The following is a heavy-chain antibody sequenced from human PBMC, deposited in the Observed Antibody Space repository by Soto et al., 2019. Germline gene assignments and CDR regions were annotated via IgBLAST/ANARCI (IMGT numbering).Heavy chain of an antibody. Sequence: GSLRLSCVASGFTFSTYAMSWVRQAPEKGLEWVSALTPSGGETYYADSVKGRFTISRDNSMNALYLQMNSLRIEDTAVYYCAHPRGYGVFDAYDIWGQGTMVTVSS. CDR1: GFTFSTYA. V-gene: IGHV3-23*01. J-gene: IGHJ3*02. CDR3: AHPRGYGVFDAYDI. D-gene: IGHD4-17*01. CDR2: LTPSGGET.